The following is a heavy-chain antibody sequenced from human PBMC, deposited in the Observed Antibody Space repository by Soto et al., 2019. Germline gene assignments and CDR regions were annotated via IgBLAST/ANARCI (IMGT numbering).Heavy chain of an antibody. V-gene: IGHV3-23*01. Sequence: EVQLLESGGGLLQPGGSLRLSCVASGFTFISYAMSWVRQTPGKGLECVSVISGTGSSTYYADSVKGRFTISRDNSRNTLYLQMTSLRAEDTAIYYCARGVGSGWYEAMDVWGQGTTVSVSS. CDR1: GFTFISYA. D-gene: IGHD6-19*01. CDR3: ARGVGSGWYEAMDV. J-gene: IGHJ6*02. CDR2: ISGTGSST.